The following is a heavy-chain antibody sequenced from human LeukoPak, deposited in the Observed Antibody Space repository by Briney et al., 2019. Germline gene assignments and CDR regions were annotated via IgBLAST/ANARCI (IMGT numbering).Heavy chain of an antibody. CDR1: GFTFSSYA. D-gene: IGHD1-26*01. CDR2: ISASGVMT. V-gene: IGHV3-23*01. Sequence: PGGSLRLSCAASGFTFSSYAMTWVRQAPGKGLERVSSISASGVMTYYADSVKGRFTVSRDNSKNSLYLQMSSLTAADTAVYYCAKDRSIGTYYTFDHWGQGTLVTVSS. CDR3: AKDRSIGTYYTFDH. J-gene: IGHJ4*02.